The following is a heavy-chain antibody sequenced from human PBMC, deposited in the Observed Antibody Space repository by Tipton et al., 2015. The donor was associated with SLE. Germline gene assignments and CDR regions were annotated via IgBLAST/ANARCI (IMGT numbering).Heavy chain of an antibody. CDR3: ARLGQLANVGGSTYYHPLDV. D-gene: IGHD6-6*01. J-gene: IGHJ6*02. CDR1: GYSITSDYY. Sequence: TLSLTCAVSGYSITSDYYWGWIRQPPGKGLQWIANIYHLGSTYYNPSLKSRVTISVDTSKNKFSVKLTSVTAADTAVYYCARLGQLANVGGSTYYHPLDVWGQGTTVTVSS. CDR2: IYHLGST. V-gene: IGHV4-38-2*01.